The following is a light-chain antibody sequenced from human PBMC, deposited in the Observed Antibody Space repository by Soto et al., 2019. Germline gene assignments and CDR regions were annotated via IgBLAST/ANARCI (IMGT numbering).Light chain of an antibody. Sequence: EIVLTQSPVTLSLSPGERATLSCRASQSISNFLAWYQQKPGQAPRLLIYDASNRATGIPGRFSGSGSGTDFTLTINSLEPEDFAVYHCQQRSTGTFGGGTKV. CDR2: DAS. CDR3: QQRSTGT. V-gene: IGKV3-11*01. CDR1: QSISNF. J-gene: IGKJ4*01.